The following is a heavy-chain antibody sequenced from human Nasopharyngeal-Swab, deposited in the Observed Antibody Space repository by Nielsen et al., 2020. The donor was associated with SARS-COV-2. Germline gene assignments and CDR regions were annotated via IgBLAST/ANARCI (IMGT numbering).Heavy chain of an antibody. Sequence: RQAPGKGLEWIGSIYYSGSAYYNPSLKSRVTISADTSKIQFSLKLISVTAADTAVFYCASCLGDAFDIWGQGTMVTVSS. J-gene: IGHJ3*02. CDR2: IYYSGSA. V-gene: IGHV4-39*01. CDR3: ASCLGDAFDI.